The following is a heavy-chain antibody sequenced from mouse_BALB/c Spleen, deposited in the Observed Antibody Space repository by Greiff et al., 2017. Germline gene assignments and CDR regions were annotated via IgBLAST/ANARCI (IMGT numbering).Heavy chain of an antibody. CDR2: IDPYYGGT. Sequence: EVQLVESGPELEKPGASVKISCKASGYSFTGYNMNWVKQSNGKSLEWIGNIDPYYGGTSYNQKFKGKATLTVDKSSSTAYMQLKSLTSEDSAVDYCARDYYGSSDWYFDVWGAGTTVTVSS. D-gene: IGHD1-1*01. CDR1: GYSFTGYN. J-gene: IGHJ1*01. V-gene: IGHV1-39*01. CDR3: ARDYYGSSDWYFDV.